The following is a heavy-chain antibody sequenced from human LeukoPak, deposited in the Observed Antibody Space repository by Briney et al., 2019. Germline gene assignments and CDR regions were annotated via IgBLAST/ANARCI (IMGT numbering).Heavy chain of an antibody. Sequence: GSLRLSFAASGFTFSDYYMSWIRQAPGKGLEWVSYISSSGSTIYYADSVKGRFTISRDNAKNSLYLQMNSLRAEDTAVYYCARDGTVVTANYYYYGMDVWGQGTTVTVSS. D-gene: IGHD2-21*02. CDR3: ARDGTVVTANYYYYGMDV. V-gene: IGHV3-11*01. CDR2: ISSSGSTI. CDR1: GFTFSDYY. J-gene: IGHJ6*02.